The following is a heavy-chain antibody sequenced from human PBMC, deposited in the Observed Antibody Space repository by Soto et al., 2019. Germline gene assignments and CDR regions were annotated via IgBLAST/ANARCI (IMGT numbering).Heavy chain of an antibody. CDR2: INPNSGGT. CDR1: GYTFTGYY. Sequence: ASVKVSCKASGYTFTGYYMHWVRQAPGQGLGWMGWINPNSGGTNYAQKFQGWVTMTRDTSISTAYMELSRLRSDDTAVYYCARGFWLLPRDYYYGMDVWGQGTTVTVSS. D-gene: IGHD3-22*01. CDR3: ARGFWLLPRDYYYGMDV. V-gene: IGHV1-2*04. J-gene: IGHJ6*02.